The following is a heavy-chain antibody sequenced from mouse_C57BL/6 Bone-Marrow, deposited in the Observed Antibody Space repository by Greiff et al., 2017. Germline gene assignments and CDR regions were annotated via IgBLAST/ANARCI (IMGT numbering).Heavy chain of an antibody. Sequence: LEESGAELARPGASVKLSCKASGYTFTSYGISWVKQRTGQGLEWIGEIYTRSGNTYYNEKFKGKATLTADKSSSTAYMELRSLTSEDSAVYFCARQLRLRRKGAMDYWGQGTSVTVSS. CDR2: IYTRSGNT. V-gene: IGHV1-81*01. CDR1: GYTFTSYG. J-gene: IGHJ4*01. D-gene: IGHD3-2*02. CDR3: ARQLRLRRKGAMDY.